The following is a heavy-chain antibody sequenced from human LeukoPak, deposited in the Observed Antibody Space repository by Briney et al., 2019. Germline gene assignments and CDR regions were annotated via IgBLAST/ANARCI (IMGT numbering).Heavy chain of an antibody. CDR1: GFTFTSYW. CDR3: AKGGGWEVQYYYYYMDV. D-gene: IGHD6-19*01. V-gene: IGHV3-74*01. Sequence: GGSLRLSCATSGFTFTSYWMHWVRQAPGEGLMWVSRINNDGGSTIYADSVKGRFTISRDNSKNTLYLQMNSLRAEDTAVYYCAKGGGWEVQYYYYYMDVWGKGTTVTISS. CDR2: INNDGGST. J-gene: IGHJ6*03.